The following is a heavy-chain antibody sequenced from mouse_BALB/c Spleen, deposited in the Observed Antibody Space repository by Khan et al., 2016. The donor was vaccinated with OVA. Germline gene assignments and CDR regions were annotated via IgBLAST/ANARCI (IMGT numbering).Heavy chain of an antibody. CDR3: ARRYYGSAWFAY. CDR1: GFSLTNYG. J-gene: IGHJ3*01. CDR2: IWAGGST. V-gene: IGHV2-9*02. D-gene: IGHD1-1*01. Sequence: QVQLKQSGPGLVAPSQSLSITCTVSGFSLTNYGVHWVRQPPREGLEWLGVIWAGGSTNYNSALMSRLSISKDNSKSQVFLKMNSLQTNDTAMYYCARRYYGSAWFAYWGQGTLVTVSA.